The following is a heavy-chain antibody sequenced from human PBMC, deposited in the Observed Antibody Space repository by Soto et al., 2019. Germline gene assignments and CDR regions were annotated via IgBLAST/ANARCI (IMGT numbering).Heavy chain of an antibody. CDR2: IWYDGGKT. J-gene: IGHJ6*02. CDR3: ERGVLDD. D-gene: IGHD3-10*01. CDR1: GFTFSTYG. Sequence: QVQLVESGGGMVQPGRSLRLSCATSGFTFSTYGMHWVRQAPGKGLEWVARIWYDGGKTFYADSVKGRFTISRDNSQNPLYLHMNSLGAEDTAVYYCERGVLDDWSQGTTVTVSS. V-gene: IGHV3-33*01.